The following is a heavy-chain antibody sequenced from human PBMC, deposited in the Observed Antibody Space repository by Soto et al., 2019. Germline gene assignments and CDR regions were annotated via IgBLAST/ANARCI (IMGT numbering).Heavy chain of an antibody. CDR2: ITDSSSAI. V-gene: IGHV3-48*01. CDR3: AIAAIERLDC. J-gene: IGHJ4*02. D-gene: IGHD6-13*01. CDR1: GFTLSTYS. Sequence: PGGSLRLSCVASGFTLSTYSVNGVRQAPGKGLEWVSFITDSSSAIYYADSLKGRFTISRDNAKNSLFLQMNSLRAEDTAVYYCAIAAIERLDCWGQGTLVTVSS.